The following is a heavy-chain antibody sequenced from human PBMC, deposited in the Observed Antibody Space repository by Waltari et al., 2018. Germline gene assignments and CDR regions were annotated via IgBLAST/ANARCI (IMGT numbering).Heavy chain of an antibody. CDR2: IYHSGST. D-gene: IGHD6-13*01. CDR3: ARRLSSSSRKWFDY. J-gene: IGHJ4*02. Sequence: QVQLQESGPGLVKPSETLSLTCAVSGYSISSGYYWGWIRQPPGKGLEWIGSIYHSGSTYYNPSLKSRVTISVDTSKNQFSLKLSSVTAADTAVYYCARRLSSSSRKWFDYWGQGTLVTVSS. V-gene: IGHV4-38-2*01. CDR1: GYSISSGYY.